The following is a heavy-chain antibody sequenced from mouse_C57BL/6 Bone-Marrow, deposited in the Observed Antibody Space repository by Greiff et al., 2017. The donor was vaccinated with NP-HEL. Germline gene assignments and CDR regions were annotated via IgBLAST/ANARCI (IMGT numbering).Heavy chain of an antibody. CDR1: GYTFTSYW. CDR3: ARRARPSYWYFDV. Sequence: QVQLKESGAELAKPGASVKLSCKASGYTFTSYWMHWVKQRPGQGLEWIGYINPSSGYTKYNQKFKDKATLTADKSSSTAYMQLSSLTYEDSAVYYCARRARPSYWYFDVRGTGTTVTVSS. D-gene: IGHD3-3*01. V-gene: IGHV1-7*01. CDR2: INPSSGYT. J-gene: IGHJ1*03.